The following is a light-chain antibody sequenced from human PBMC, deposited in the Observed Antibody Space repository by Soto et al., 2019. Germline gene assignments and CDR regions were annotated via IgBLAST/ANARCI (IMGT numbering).Light chain of an antibody. CDR1: QDIAIY. CDR3: QQLRRYPST. Sequence: IQLTQSPSSLSASVGDRVTINCRASQDIAIYLAWYQQKPGEAPKLLIYAASTLYGGVPSRFSGSGSGTDFALTITSLQAEDFATYYCQQLRRYPSTFGGGTKVDI. CDR2: AAS. J-gene: IGKJ4*01. V-gene: IGKV1-9*01.